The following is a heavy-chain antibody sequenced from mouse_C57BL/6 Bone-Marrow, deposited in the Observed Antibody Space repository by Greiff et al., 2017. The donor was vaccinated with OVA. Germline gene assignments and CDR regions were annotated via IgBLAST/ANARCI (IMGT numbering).Heavy chain of an antibody. CDR3: ARSKHYYGRDFDY. CDR2: IYPRSGNT. CDR1: GYTFTSYG. J-gene: IGHJ2*01. Sequence: VKLHESGAELARPGASVKLSCKASGYTFTSYGISWVKQRTGQGLEWIGEIYPRSGNTYYNEKFKGKATLTADKSSSTAYMELRSLTSEDSAVYFCARSKHYYGRDFDYWGQGTTLTVSS. D-gene: IGHD1-1*01. V-gene: IGHV1-81*01.